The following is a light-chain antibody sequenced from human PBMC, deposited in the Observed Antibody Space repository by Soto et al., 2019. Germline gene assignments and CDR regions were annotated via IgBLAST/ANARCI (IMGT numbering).Light chain of an antibody. Sequence: ETVLTQSPATLSASPGERATLSCRASQSVTNNLAWYLQKPGQAPRLLIYGASTRATGIPDRFSGSWSGTEFTLTIGSLQSEDFAVYYCQQYNNWPLTFGPGTKVDIK. CDR2: GAS. J-gene: IGKJ3*01. V-gene: IGKV3-15*01. CDR3: QQYNNWPLT. CDR1: QSVTNN.